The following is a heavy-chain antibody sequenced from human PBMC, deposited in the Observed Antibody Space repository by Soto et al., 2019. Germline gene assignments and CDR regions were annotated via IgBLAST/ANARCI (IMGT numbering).Heavy chain of an antibody. J-gene: IGHJ4*01. CDR1: GFTFSNVW. D-gene: IGHD3-22*01. V-gene: IGHV3-15*07. CDR3: TTDSYITSIIVRFDY. Sequence: GSLRLSCAAFGFTFSNVWVNWVRQAPRKGLEWVGRIKSKNDGGTTDFAAPVKGRFAISRDDSKNMVYLEMNSLQTEDTAIYYCTTDSYITSIIVRFDYWGHGTLVTVSS. CDR2: IKSKNDGGTT.